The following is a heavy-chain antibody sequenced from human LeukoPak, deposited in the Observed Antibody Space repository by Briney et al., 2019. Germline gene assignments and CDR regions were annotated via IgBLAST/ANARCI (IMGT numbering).Heavy chain of an antibody. Sequence: SETLSLTCTVSGASISSITYYWGWLRQPPGKGLEWIGSIYYSGSTYYTTSLKSRVTISVDTSNNQFSLKLTSVTAADTAVYYCARYHSTWGLNYWGQGTLVTVSS. CDR2: IYYSGST. D-gene: IGHD2-2*01. CDR3: ARYHSTWGLNY. V-gene: IGHV4-39*01. CDR1: GASISSITYY. J-gene: IGHJ4*02.